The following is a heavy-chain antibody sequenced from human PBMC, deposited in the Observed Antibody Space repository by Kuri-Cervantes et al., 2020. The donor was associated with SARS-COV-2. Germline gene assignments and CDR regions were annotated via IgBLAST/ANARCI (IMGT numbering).Heavy chain of an antibody. CDR2: FSGSGPNT. CDR1: GFIFSSYA. J-gene: IGHJ6*03. CDR3: ANLDIVVVPAASPRGGYYYYMDV. Sequence: GGSLRLSCAASGFIFSSYAMRWVRQAPGKGLEWVSFFSGSGPNTYYADSVKGRFTISRDSSKNTLYLQMSSLRAEDTAVYYCANLDIVVVPAASPRGGYYYYMDVWGKGTTVTAP. D-gene: IGHD2-2*03. V-gene: IGHV3-23*01.